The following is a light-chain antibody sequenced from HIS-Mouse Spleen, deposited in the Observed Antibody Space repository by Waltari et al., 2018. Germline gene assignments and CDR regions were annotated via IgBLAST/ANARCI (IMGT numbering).Light chain of an antibody. J-gene: IGLJ3*02. CDR2: AVS. CDR3: CSYAGSYTLV. Sequence: QSALTQPRSVSGSPGQSVPIPCTGTSSAVCGYNYVSWYQQHPGKAPKLMIYAVSKRPSGVPDRFSGSKSGNTASLTISGLQAEDEADYYCCSYAGSYTLVFGGGTKLTVL. V-gene: IGLV2-11*01. CDR1: SSAVCGYNY.